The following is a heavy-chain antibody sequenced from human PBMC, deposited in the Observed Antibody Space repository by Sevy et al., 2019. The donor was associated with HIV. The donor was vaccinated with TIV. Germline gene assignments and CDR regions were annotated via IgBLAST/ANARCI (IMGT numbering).Heavy chain of an antibody. J-gene: IGHJ5*02. D-gene: IGHD2-8*02. V-gene: IGHV1-8*01. CDR2: MNPNSGNT. Sequence: ASVKVSCKASGYTFTSYDINWVRQATGQGLEWMGWMNPNSGNTGYAQKFQGRVTMTRNTSISTAYMELSSLRSEDTAVYDCARGFLPVLANNWFDPWGQGTLVTVSS. CDR1: GYTFTSYD. CDR3: ARGFLPVLANNWFDP.